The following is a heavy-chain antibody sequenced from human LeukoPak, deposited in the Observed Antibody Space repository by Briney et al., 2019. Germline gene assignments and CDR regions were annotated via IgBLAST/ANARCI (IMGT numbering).Heavy chain of an antibody. CDR3: ARVAAYYYDSSGTPLGAFDI. CDR2: ISSSSTI. D-gene: IGHD3-22*01. J-gene: IGHJ3*02. Sequence: PGGSLRLSCAASGFTFSSYSMNWVRQAPGKGLEWVSYISSSSTIYYADSVKGRFTISRDNAKNSLYLQMNSLRAEDTAVYYCARVAAYYYDSSGTPLGAFDIWGQGTMVTVSS. CDR1: GFTFSSYS. V-gene: IGHV3-48*04.